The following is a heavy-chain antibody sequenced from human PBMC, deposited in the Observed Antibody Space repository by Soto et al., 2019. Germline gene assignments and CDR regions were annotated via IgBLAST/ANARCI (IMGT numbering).Heavy chain of an antibody. CDR2: IIPIFGTA. J-gene: IGHJ4*02. CDR3: ARGEASGSGWAIIDY. V-gene: IGHV1-69*12. CDR1: GGTFSSYA. Sequence: QVQLVQSGAEVKKPGYSVKVSCEASGGTFSSYAISWVRQAPGQGLEWMGGIIPIFGTANYAQKFQGRVTITADESTSTAYMELSSLRSEDTAVYYCARGEASGSGWAIIDYWGQGTLVTVSS. D-gene: IGHD3-22*01.